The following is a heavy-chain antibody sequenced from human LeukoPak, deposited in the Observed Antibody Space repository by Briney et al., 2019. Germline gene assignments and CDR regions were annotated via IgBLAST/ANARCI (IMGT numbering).Heavy chain of an antibody. V-gene: IGHV3-23*01. Sequence: PGGSLRLSCAASGFTFSSYAMSWVRQAPGKGLEWVSAISGSGGSTYYADSVKGRFTISRDNSKNTLYLQMNSLRAEDTAVYYCASYSNYYTIIYYYYYMDVWGKGTTVTVSS. CDR1: GFTFSSYA. CDR2: ISGSGGST. CDR3: ASYSNYYTIIYYYYYMDV. D-gene: IGHD4-11*01. J-gene: IGHJ6*03.